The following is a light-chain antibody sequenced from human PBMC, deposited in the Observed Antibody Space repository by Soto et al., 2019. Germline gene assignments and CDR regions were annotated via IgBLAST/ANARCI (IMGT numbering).Light chain of an antibody. J-gene: IGKJ5*01. CDR1: QSVSNY. Sequence: EIVLTQSPATLALSPGERATLSCRASQSVSNYLAWYQQKPFQAPSLLXXXAXNXXXRIPSRFSGSGSGTDFTLTISSLEPEDFAVYYCQQRSGWPPSIPFGQGTRLDIK. V-gene: IGKV3-11*01. CDR2: XAX. CDR3: QQRSGWPPSIP.